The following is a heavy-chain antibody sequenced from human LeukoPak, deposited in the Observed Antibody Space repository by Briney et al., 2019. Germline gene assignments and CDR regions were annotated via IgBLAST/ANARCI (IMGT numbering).Heavy chain of an antibody. CDR2: IIPIFGTA. V-gene: IGHV1-69*06. CDR1: GYTFTAYY. Sequence: SVKVSCKASGYTFTAYYMHWVRQAPGQGLEWMGGIIPIFGTANYAQKFQGRVTITADKSTSTAYMELSSLRSEDTAVYYRARFSGYDYWSFDYWGQGTLVTVSS. CDR3: ARFSGYDYWSFDY. D-gene: IGHD5-12*01. J-gene: IGHJ4*02.